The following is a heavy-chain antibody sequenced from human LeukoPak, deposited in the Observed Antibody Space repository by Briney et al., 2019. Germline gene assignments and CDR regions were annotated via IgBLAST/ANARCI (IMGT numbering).Heavy chain of an antibody. D-gene: IGHD6-13*01. J-gene: IGHJ4*02. Sequence: PSETLSLTCTVSGGSISSGGYYWSWIRQPPGKGLEWIGYIYYTGSTNYNPSLKSRVTISVDTSKNQFSLKLSSVTAADTAVYYCARQQLSQLYYFDNWGQGTLVTVSS. CDR1: GGSISSGGYY. CDR2: IYYTGST. V-gene: IGHV4-61*08. CDR3: ARQQLSQLYYFDN.